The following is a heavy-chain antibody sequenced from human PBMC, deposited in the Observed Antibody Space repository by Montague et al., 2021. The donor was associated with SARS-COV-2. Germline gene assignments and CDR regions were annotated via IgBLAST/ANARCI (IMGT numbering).Heavy chain of an antibody. V-gene: IGHV4-39*01. D-gene: IGHD1-7*01. J-gene: IGHJ5*02. Sequence: SETLSLTCTVSGVSISGYTYFWGWIREPPGKGLEWIASVDYSGSTYYXPSLKSRVTISVDTSKNQSSLQVSSVTAADSAIYYCARHRVASGWNYFDPWGRGTLVTVSS. CDR3: ARHRVASGWNYFDP. CDR1: GVSISGYTYF. CDR2: VDYSGST.